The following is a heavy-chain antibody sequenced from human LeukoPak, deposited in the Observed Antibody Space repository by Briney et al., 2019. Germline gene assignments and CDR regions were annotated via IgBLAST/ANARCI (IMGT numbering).Heavy chain of an antibody. J-gene: IGHJ4*02. Sequence: ASVKLSLKSSGYTFAIYGITLVRQGPGQGLGWMGWISAYNGNTNYAQKLQGRVTMTTDTSTSTAYMELRSLRSDDTAVYYCARDRVYDYVWGSYRPLDYWGQGTLVTVSS. D-gene: IGHD3-16*02. CDR1: GYTFAIYG. CDR3: ARDRVYDYVWGSYRPLDY. V-gene: IGHV1-18*01. CDR2: ISAYNGNT.